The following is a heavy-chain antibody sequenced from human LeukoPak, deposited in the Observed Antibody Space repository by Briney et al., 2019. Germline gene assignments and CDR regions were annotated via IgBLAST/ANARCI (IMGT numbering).Heavy chain of an antibody. CDR3: ARSPPSSSWYPNKADY. V-gene: IGHV4-34*01. CDR1: GGSFSGYY. J-gene: IGHJ4*02. Sequence: SETLSLTCAVYGGSFSGYYWRWIRQPPGKGLEWIGEINHSGSTNYNPSLKSRVTISVDTSKNQFSLKLSSVTAADTAVYYCARSPPSSSWYPNKADYWGQGTLVTVSS. D-gene: IGHD6-13*01. CDR2: INHSGST.